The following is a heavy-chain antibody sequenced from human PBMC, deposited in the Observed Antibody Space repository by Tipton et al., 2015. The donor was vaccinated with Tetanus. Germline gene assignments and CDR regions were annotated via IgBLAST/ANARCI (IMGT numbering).Heavy chain of an antibody. CDR1: GGSISRGGYH. V-gene: IGHV4-31*03. CDR3: ARDQARGARGWNYFDF. J-gene: IGHJ4*02. Sequence: TLSLTCTVSGGSISRGGYHWSWIRQHPGKGLEWIGDIYYSGSTYYNPSLKSRVTISVDTSKNQFSLKLNSVTAADTAIYYCARDQARGARGWNYFDFWGQGTLVTVSS. D-gene: IGHD1-26*01. CDR2: IYYSGST.